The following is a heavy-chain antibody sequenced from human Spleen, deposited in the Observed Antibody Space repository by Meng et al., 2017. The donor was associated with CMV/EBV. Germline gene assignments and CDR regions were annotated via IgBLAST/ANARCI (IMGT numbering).Heavy chain of an antibody. Sequence: LSLTCAASGFTFSHYAMSWVRQAPGKGLEWGSAISGSGGSTYYADSVKGRFTISRDNSKNTLYLQMNSLRAEDTAVYYCAKDLEQYCGGGSCYSYFDYWGQGTLVTVSS. V-gene: IGHV3-23*01. D-gene: IGHD2-15*01. CDR2: ISGSGGST. CDR3: AKDLEQYCGGGSCYSYFDY. J-gene: IGHJ4*02. CDR1: GFTFSHYA.